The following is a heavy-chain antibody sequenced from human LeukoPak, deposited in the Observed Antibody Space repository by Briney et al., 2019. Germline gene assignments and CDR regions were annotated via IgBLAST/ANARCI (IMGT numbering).Heavy chain of an antibody. V-gene: IGHV3-21*01. CDR1: GFTFSSYS. CDR3: GRDTDFDY. J-gene: IGHJ4*02. CDR2: ISSSISYI. Sequence: GGSLRLSCAASGFTFSSYSMNWVRQAPGKGLEWVSSISSSISYIYYADSVKGRFTISRDNSKNSLYLQMNSLRAEDTAVYYYGRDTDFDYWGQGTLVTVSS.